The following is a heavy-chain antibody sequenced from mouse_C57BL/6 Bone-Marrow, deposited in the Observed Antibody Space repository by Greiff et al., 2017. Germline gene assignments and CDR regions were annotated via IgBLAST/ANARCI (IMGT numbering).Heavy chain of an antibody. CDR3: AKHDY. CDR1: GFTFSSYA. CDR2: ISDGGSYT. J-gene: IGHJ2*01. V-gene: IGHV5-4*01. Sequence: EVQVVESGGGLVKPGGSLKLSCAASGFTFSSYAMSWVRQTPEKRLEWVATISDGGSYTYYPDNVKGRFTISRDNAKNNLYLQMSHLKSEDTAMYYCAKHDYWGQGTTLTVSS.